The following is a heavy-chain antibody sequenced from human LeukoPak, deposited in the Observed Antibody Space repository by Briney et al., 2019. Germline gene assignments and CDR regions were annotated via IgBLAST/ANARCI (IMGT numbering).Heavy chain of an antibody. CDR3: ARHPSRRRYCSGGSCKTGMDV. Sequence: SETLSLTCAVYGGSFSGYYWSWIRQPPGKGLEWIGEINHSGSTNYNPSLKSRVTISVDTSKNQFSLKLSSVTAADTAVYYCARHPSRRRYCSGGSCKTGMDVWGKGTTVTISS. CDR1: GGSFSGYY. D-gene: IGHD2-15*01. CDR2: INHSGST. J-gene: IGHJ6*03. V-gene: IGHV4-34*01.